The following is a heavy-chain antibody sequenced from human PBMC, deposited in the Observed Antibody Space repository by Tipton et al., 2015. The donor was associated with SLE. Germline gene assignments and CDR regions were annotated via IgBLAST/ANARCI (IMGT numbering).Heavy chain of an antibody. J-gene: IGHJ5*02. Sequence: LRLSCTVSGGSISSGGYYWSWIRQHPGKGLEWVGYIYYSGSTYYNPSLKSRVTISVDTSKNQFSLKLSSVTAADTAVYYCAGDYGGSWFDPWGQGTLVTVSS. CDR2: IYYSGST. CDR1: GGSISSGGYY. CDR3: AGDYGGSWFDP. V-gene: IGHV4-31*02. D-gene: IGHD4-23*01.